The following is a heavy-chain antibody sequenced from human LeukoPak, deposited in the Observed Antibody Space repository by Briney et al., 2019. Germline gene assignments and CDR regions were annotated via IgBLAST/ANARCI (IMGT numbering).Heavy chain of an antibody. CDR3: AREGGESENYYYYYYMDV. D-gene: IGHD2-21*01. Sequence: PGRSLRLSCAASGFTFSSYSMNWVRQAPGKGLEWVSSISSSSSYIYYADSVKGRFTISRDNAKNSLYLQMNSLRAEDTAVYYCAREGGESENYYYYYYMDVWGKGTTVTVSS. V-gene: IGHV3-21*01. CDR2: ISSSSSYI. J-gene: IGHJ6*03. CDR1: GFTFSSYS.